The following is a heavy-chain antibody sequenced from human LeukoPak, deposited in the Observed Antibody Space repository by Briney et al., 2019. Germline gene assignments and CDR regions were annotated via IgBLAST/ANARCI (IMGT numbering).Heavy chain of an antibody. CDR1: GGSISSYY. D-gene: IGHD3-10*01. J-gene: IGHJ4*02. CDR2: IYTSGST. V-gene: IGHV4-4*07. CDR3: ARDNNYYGSGSYHDY. Sequence: SETLSLTRTVSGGSISSYYWSWIRQPAGKGLEWIGRIYTSGSTNYNPSLKSRVTMSVDTSKNQFSLKLSSVTAADTAVYYCARDNNYYGSGSYHDYWGQGTLVTVSS.